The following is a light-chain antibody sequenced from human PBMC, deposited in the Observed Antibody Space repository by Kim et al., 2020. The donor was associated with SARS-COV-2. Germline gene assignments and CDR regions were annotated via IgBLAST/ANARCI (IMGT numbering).Light chain of an antibody. Sequence: EIVMTQSPATPPVAPGESATLSCRASQSVSSNLAWYQQKPGQAPRLLIYGASTRATGIPARFSGSGSGTEFTLTISSLQSEDFAVYYCQQYNNWPRTFGQGAKVDIK. J-gene: IGKJ1*01. CDR3: QQYNNWPRT. V-gene: IGKV3-15*01. CDR2: GAS. CDR1: QSVSSN.